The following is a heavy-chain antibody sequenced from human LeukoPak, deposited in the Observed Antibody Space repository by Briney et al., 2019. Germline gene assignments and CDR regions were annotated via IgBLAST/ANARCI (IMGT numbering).Heavy chain of an antibody. J-gene: IGHJ4*02. Sequence: ASVKVSCKASGYTFTGHYMHWVRQAPGQGLEWMGWINPNSGGTNYAQKFQGRVTMTRDTSISTAYMELSRLRSDDTAVYYCARDQGELPDFDYWGQGTLVTVSS. CDR2: INPNSGGT. V-gene: IGHV1-2*02. CDR3: ARDQGELPDFDY. D-gene: IGHD1-26*01. CDR1: GYTFTGHY.